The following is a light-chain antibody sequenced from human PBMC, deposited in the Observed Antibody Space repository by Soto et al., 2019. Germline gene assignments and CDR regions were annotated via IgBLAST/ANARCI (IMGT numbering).Light chain of an antibody. CDR3: HQRQSWPRT. CDR2: LAS. Sequence: EIVLTQSPATLSSFPGDRFTLSCRASQAVNTRLAWYQHKPGQAPRLLIYLASNRAAGVPARFSGSGSGTDFTLTISDVEPEDFAVYYCHQRQSWPRTLGQGTKVDIK. J-gene: IGKJ1*01. V-gene: IGKV3-11*01. CDR1: QAVNTR.